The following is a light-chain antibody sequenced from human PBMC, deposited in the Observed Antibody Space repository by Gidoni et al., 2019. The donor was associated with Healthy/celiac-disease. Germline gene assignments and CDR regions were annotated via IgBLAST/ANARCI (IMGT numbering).Light chain of an antibody. CDR3: HQFNNWPPYT. CDR2: GAS. Sequence: EIVMTQSPATLSVSPGERATLSCRASQSVSSNLAWYQQKPGQAPRLLIYGASTRATGIPARFSGSGSGTEFTLTISSLQSEDFAVYYSHQFNNWPPYTFGLGTKLEIK. V-gene: IGKV3D-15*01. CDR1: QSVSSN. J-gene: IGKJ2*01.